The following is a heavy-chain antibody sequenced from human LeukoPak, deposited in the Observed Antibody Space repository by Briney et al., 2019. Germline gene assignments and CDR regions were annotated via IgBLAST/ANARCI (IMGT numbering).Heavy chain of an antibody. CDR1: GGTFSNYA. CDR3: ARDGRGGRENWFDP. CDR2: ILPIFGTT. V-gene: IGHV1-69*06. D-gene: IGHD2-15*01. Sequence: SVKVSCKASGGTFSNYAFSWVRQAPGQGLEWMGRILPIFGTTNYAQNFQGRVTITADKYTSTVYMELRSLRSEDTAVYYCARDGRGGRENWFDPWGQGTLVTVSS. J-gene: IGHJ5*02.